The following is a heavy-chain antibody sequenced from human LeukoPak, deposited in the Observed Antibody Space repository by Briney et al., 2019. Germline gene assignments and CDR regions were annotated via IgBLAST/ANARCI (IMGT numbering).Heavy chain of an antibody. CDR3: ARDLGQYYDTSDNWFDP. CDR2: INSDGINT. J-gene: IGHJ5*02. CDR1: GFTFSSYE. D-gene: IGHD3-22*01. V-gene: IGHV3-74*01. Sequence: GGSLRLSCAASGFTFSSYEMNWVRQAPGKGLVWVSRINSDGINTSYADSVKGRFTIPRDNAKNTLNLQMNSLRAEDTAVYYCARDLGQYYDTSDNWFDPWGQGTLVTVSS.